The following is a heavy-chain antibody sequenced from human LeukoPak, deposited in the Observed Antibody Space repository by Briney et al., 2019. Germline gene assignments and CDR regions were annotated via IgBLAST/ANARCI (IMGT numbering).Heavy chain of an antibody. Sequence: GGSLRLSCAASGFTFSHYYMTWVRQAPGKGLEWVANINQDGSAQNYVDSAKGRFTISRDNAKYSQYLQMNSLRAEDTAVYYCARNPNKGAFDIWGQGTVVTVSS. CDR1: GFTFSHYY. CDR2: INQDGSAQ. CDR3: ARNPNKGAFDI. V-gene: IGHV3-7*01. D-gene: IGHD1/OR15-1a*01. J-gene: IGHJ3*02.